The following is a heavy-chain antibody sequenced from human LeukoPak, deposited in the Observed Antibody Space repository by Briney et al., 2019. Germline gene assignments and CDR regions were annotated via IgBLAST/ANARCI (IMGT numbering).Heavy chain of an antibody. Sequence: SQTLSLTCTVSGGSISSGSYYWRWIRQPAGKGLEWIGRIYTSGSTNYNPSLKSRVTISRDTSKSQLSLKLSSVTAAATAVYYCARDGISMIAWGQGTLVTVSS. D-gene: IGHD3-22*01. CDR3: ARDGISMIA. V-gene: IGHV4-61*02. CDR2: IYTSGST. J-gene: IGHJ5*02. CDR1: GGSISSGSYY.